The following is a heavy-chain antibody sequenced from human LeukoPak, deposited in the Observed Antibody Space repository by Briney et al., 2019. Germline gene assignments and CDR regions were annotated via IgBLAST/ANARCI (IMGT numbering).Heavy chain of an antibody. D-gene: IGHD2-8*02. CDR2: INSDGSST. V-gene: IGHV3-74*01. J-gene: IGHJ4*02. CDR1: GXTFSSYW. Sequence: PGGSLRLSCAASGXTFSSYWMHWVRQAPGKGPVWVSRINSDGSSTYYADSVKGRFTISRDNAKNTLYLQMNSLRAEDTAVYFCARDLTGTLFDYWGQGTLVTVSS. CDR3: ARDLTGTLFDY.